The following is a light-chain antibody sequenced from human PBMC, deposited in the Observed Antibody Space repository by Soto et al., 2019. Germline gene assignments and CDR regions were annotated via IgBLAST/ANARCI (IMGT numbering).Light chain of an antibody. Sequence: QTPLTNPASAHDPPDQKITIYGKGTSSGVGSYILVSWYQQPPGKAPKLMIYEVSKRPSGVSNRFSGSKSGNTASLTISRPRAQGEAAHYFCSYAGPNVVATGDKVPVL. CDR1: SSGVGSYIL. J-gene: IGLJ1*01. V-gene: IGLV2-23*02. CDR3: CSYAGPNV. CDR2: EVS.